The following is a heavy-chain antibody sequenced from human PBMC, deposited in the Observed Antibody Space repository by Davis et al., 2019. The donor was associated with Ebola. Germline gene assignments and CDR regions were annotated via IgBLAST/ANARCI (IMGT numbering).Heavy chain of an antibody. V-gene: IGHV3-30*03. CDR3: AREEYYYYYGMDV. Sequence: GESLKISCAASGFTFSSYGMHWVRQAPGKGLEWVAVISYDGSNKYYADSVKGRFTISRDNSKNTLYLQMNSLRAEDTAVYYCAREEYYYYYGMDVWGQGTTVTVSS. CDR1: GFTFSSYG. J-gene: IGHJ6*02. CDR2: ISYDGSNK.